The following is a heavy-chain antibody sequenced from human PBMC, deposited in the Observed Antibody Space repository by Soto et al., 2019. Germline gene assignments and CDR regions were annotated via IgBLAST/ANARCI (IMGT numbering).Heavy chain of an antibody. Sequence: QQQLVESGGGVVQPGTSLRLSCAGSGFRFSTYDMVWVRQAPGRGLGWVATTSYSGSDKYYADSVRGRFTISRDNSKDTLYLEMSSLRPEDTAVYYCAKVASYRDYAWLDPWGLGTLVTVSS. J-gene: IGHJ5*02. CDR3: AKVASYRDYAWLDP. V-gene: IGHV3-30*18. CDR1: GFRFSTYD. D-gene: IGHD4-17*01. CDR2: TSYSGSDK.